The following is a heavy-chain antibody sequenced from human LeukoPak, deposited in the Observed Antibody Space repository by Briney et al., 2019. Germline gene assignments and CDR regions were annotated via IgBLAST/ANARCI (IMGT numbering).Heavy chain of an antibody. Sequence: GGPLRLPCSASGFTFSTSAMHWVRQAPGKGLEYVSFITYNGGSTYNADSVKGRFTISRDNSRNTLYLQMSSLRAEDTAVYNCVKDGGMATIFDFWGQGTLVTVSS. CDR3: VKDGGMATIFDF. V-gene: IGHV3-64D*09. D-gene: IGHD5-24*01. CDR2: ITYNGGST. CDR1: GFTFSTSA. J-gene: IGHJ4*02.